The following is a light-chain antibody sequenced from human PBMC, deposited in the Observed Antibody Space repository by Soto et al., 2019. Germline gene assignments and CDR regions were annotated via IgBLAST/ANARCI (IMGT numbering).Light chain of an antibody. CDR3: QSYDSSLSGWV. V-gene: IGLV1-40*01. J-gene: IGLJ3*02. CDR1: NSNIGAGYD. Sequence: QAVVTQPPSVSGAPGQSITISCTGSNSNIGAGYDVQWYQQVPGTAPKLLIYSIIQRPSGVPARISGSKSGTSASLAIAGLQADDEADYYCQSYDSSLSGWVFGGGTKLTVL. CDR2: SII.